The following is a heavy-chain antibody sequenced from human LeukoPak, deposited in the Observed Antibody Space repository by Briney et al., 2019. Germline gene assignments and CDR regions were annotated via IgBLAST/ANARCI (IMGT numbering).Heavy chain of an antibody. D-gene: IGHD6-13*01. V-gene: IGHV4-4*07. CDR3: ARTLWGGSVAAAGPYYFDY. CDR1: GGSISSYY. Sequence: PSETLSLTCTVSGGSISSYYWSWIRQPAGKGLEWIGRIYTSGSTNYNPSLKSRVTMSVDTSKNQFSLKLSSVTAAVTAVYYCARTLWGGSVAAAGPYYFDYWGQGTLVTVSS. J-gene: IGHJ4*02. CDR2: IYTSGST.